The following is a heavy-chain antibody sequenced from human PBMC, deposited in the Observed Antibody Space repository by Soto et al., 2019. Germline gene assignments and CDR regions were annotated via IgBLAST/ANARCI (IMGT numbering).Heavy chain of an antibody. D-gene: IGHD2-15*01. Sequence: ASVKVSCKASGYTFTSYYIHWVRQAPGQGLEWMGIINPSGGSTSYAQKFQGRVTMTRDTSTSTVYMELSSLRSEDTAVYYCARTDGYCSGGSCSDLDYWGQGTLVTVSS. CDR1: GYTFTSYY. J-gene: IGHJ4*02. V-gene: IGHV1-46*03. CDR2: INPSGGST. CDR3: ARTDGYCSGGSCSDLDY.